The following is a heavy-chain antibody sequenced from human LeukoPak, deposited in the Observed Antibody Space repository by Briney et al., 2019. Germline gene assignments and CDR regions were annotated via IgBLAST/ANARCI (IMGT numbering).Heavy chain of an antibody. Sequence: SETLSLTCTVSGGSISNYYWSWIRQSPGKGLEWIGYIYYSGSTSYNPSLKGRVTTSIDTSQKQFSLKLRSVTAADTAMYYCARSAWGYAFDIWGRGTMVTVSS. CDR3: ARSAWGYAFDI. V-gene: IGHV4-59*01. CDR1: GGSISNYY. D-gene: IGHD7-27*01. J-gene: IGHJ3*02. CDR2: IYYSGST.